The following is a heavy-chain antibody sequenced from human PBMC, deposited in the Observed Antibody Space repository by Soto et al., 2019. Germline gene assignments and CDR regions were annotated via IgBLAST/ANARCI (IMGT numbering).Heavy chain of an antibody. J-gene: IGHJ4*02. V-gene: IGHV5-51*01. D-gene: IGHD4-17*01. CDR1: GYSFTTYW. CDR3: ARHGVSRDYGDRRPVGY. CDR2: IYPGDSDT. Sequence: EVQLVQSGPEVKKPGESLKISCKGSGYSFTTYWIGWVRQMPGKGLEWMGVIYPGDSDTRYSPSFQGQVTISADKSISTAYLQWSSLKASDTAMYYCARHGVSRDYGDRRPVGYWGQGTLVTVSS.